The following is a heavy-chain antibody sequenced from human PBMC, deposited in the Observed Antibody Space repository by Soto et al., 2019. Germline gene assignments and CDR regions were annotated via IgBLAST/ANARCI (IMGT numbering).Heavy chain of an antibody. Sequence: GGSLRLSCAASGFTFSSYAMSWVRQAPGKGLEWVSAISGSGCSTYYADSVKGRCTISRDNSKNTLYLQMNSLRAEDTSVYYCAKVGGFPGSIYCFDYWGQGTLVTVSS. V-gene: IGHV3-23*01. CDR2: ISGSGCST. J-gene: IGHJ4*02. CDR1: GFTFSSYA. CDR3: AKVGGFPGSIYCFDY. D-gene: IGHD1-26*01.